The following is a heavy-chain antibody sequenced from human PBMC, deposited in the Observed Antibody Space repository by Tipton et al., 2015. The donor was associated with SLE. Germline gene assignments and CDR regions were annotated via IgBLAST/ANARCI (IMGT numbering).Heavy chain of an antibody. V-gene: IGHV4-38-2*02. J-gene: IGHJ3*01. CDR3: VRELDTFGV. Sequence: TLSLTCSVSGGSISTYYWSWIRQPPGKGLEWIGSIYHSGSTYYNPSLKSRVTISVDTSKNQFSLRLSSVTAADTAVYYCVRELDTFGVWGPGTLVTVSS. CDR2: IYHSGST. CDR1: GGSISTYY.